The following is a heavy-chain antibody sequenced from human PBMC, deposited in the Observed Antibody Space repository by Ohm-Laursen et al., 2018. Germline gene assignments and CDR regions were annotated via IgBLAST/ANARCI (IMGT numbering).Heavy chain of an antibody. D-gene: IGHD3-10*01. CDR3: ARDVSGREQFDY. CDR2: ISSTGITK. V-gene: IGHV3-11*01. J-gene: IGHJ4*02. CDR1: GFTFDDYA. Sequence: SLRLSCAASGFTFDDYAMHWIRQAPGQGLEWVSYISSTGITKSYADSVKGRFTISRDNAKSSLYLQMNSLKAGDTAVYYCARDVSGREQFDYWGQGTLVIVSS.